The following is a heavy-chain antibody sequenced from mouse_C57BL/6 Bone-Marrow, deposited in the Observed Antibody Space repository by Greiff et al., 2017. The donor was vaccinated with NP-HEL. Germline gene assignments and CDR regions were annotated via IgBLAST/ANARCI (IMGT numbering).Heavy chain of an antibody. CDR2: INYDGSST. Sequence: EVKVVESEGGLVQPGSSMKLSCTASGFTFSDYYMAWVRQVPEKGLEWVANINYDGSSTYYLDSLKSRFIISRDNAKNILYLQMSSLKSEDTATYYCARLYYGSKDWYFDVWGTGTTVTVSS. CDR1: GFTFSDYY. D-gene: IGHD1-1*01. CDR3: ARLYYGSKDWYFDV. V-gene: IGHV5-16*01. J-gene: IGHJ1*03.